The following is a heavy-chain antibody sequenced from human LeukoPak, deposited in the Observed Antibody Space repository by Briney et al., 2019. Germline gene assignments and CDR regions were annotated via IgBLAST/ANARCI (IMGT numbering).Heavy chain of an antibody. CDR1: GFTFSSYA. J-gene: IGHJ2*01. CDR2: ISGSGGST. V-gene: IGHV3-23*01. D-gene: IGHD6-13*01. Sequence: GGSLRLSCAASGFTFSSYAMSWVRQAPGKGLEWVSAISGSGGSTYYADSVKGRFTISRDNSKNTLYLQMNSLRAEDTAVYYCAKDPIAAAEDGLGYFDLWGRGTLVTVSS. CDR3: AKDPIAAAEDGLGYFDL.